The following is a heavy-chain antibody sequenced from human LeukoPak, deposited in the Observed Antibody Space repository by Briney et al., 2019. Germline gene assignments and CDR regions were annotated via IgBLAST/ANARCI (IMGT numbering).Heavy chain of an antibody. V-gene: IGHV4-59*01. Sequence: PSETLSLTCTVSGGSISSYYWSWIRQPPGKGLEWIGYIYYSGSANYNPSLKSRVTISVDTSKNQFSLKLSSVTAADTAVYYCARDSGSYYFDYWGQGTLVTVSS. CDR2: IYYSGSA. CDR3: ARDSGSYYFDY. D-gene: IGHD1-26*01. J-gene: IGHJ4*02. CDR1: GGSISSYY.